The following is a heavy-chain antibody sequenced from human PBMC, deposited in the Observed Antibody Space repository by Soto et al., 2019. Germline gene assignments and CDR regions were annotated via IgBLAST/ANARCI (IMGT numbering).Heavy chain of an antibody. CDR3: ARVSSGWWYFDY. CDR1: GGSISSYY. J-gene: IGHJ4*02. Sequence: QVQLQESGPGLVKPSETLSLTCTVSGGSISSYYWSWIRQPPGKGLEWIGYIYYSGSTNYNPSLKSRVTISVNTSKNQFSLKLTSVTAADTAVYYCARVSSGWWYFDYGGQGTLVTVSS. CDR2: IYYSGST. D-gene: IGHD6-19*01. V-gene: IGHV4-59*01.